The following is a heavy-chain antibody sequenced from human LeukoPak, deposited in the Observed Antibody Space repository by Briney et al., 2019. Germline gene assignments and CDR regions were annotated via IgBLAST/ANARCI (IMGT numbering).Heavy chain of an antibody. J-gene: IGHJ3*02. Sequence: GASVKVSCKASGGTFSSYAISWVRQAPGQGLEWMGGIIPIFGTANYAQKFQGRVTITTDESTSTAYMELSSLRSEDTAVYYCARSSTTIFGVVTWSAFDIWGQGTMVTVSS. V-gene: IGHV1-69*05. CDR3: ARSSTTIFGVVTWSAFDI. CDR2: IIPIFGTA. D-gene: IGHD3-3*01. CDR1: GGTFSSYA.